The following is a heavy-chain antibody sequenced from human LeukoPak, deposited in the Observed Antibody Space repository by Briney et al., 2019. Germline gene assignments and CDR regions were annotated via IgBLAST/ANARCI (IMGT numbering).Heavy chain of an antibody. J-gene: IGHJ6*02. CDR3: ASVYNYGMDV. Sequence: ASVKVSCKASGYTVTSYYMHWARQAPGQGLEWMGILNPSGGSTSYAQKFQGRATLTRATSTSTVYVELSSLRSEDTAVYYCASVYNYGMDVWGQGTTVIVSS. V-gene: IGHV1-46*01. CDR2: LNPSGGST. CDR1: GYTVTSYY.